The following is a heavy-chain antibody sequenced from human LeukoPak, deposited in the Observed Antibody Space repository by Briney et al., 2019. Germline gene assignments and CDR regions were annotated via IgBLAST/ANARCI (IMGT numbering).Heavy chain of an antibody. CDR3: ARGSAVAGTTVFDY. J-gene: IGHJ4*02. CDR1: GGSISSYY. CDR2: IYSSGST. D-gene: IGHD6-19*01. V-gene: IGHV4-4*07. Sequence: SETLSLTCTVSGGSISSYYWTWIRQPAGKGLEWIGRIYSSGSTNYNPSLKSRVTMSVDASKNQFSLKLTSVTAADTAVYYCARGSAVAGTTVFDYWGQGTQVTVSS.